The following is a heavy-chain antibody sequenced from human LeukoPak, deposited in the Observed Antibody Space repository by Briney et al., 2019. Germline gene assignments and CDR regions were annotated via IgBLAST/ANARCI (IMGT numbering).Heavy chain of an antibody. V-gene: IGHV5-51*01. CDR3: ARRAAYSSDY. Sequence: GESLKISCKGSGYSFTNYWIGWVRQMPGKGLEWMGIIYPGDSDTRYSPSFQAQVTISADKSFSTAYLQWSSLKASDTAMYYCARRAAYSSDYWGQGTLVTVSS. CDR2: IYPGDSDT. D-gene: IGHD6-13*01. J-gene: IGHJ4*02. CDR1: GYSFTNYW.